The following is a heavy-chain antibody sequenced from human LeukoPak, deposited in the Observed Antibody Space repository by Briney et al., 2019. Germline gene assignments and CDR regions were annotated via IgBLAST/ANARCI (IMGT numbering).Heavy chain of an antibody. Sequence: HPGGSLRLSCAASGFTVSSNYMSWVRQAPGKGLEWVSVIYRGGPTYYADSVKGRFTISRDNSKNTLYLQMNSLRDEDTAVYYCARDSYVDSEAVRWFDPWGQGTLVTVSS. CDR2: IYRGGPT. CDR1: GFTVSSNY. J-gene: IGHJ5*02. CDR3: ARDSYVDSEAVRWFDP. V-gene: IGHV3-66*01. D-gene: IGHD4-17*01.